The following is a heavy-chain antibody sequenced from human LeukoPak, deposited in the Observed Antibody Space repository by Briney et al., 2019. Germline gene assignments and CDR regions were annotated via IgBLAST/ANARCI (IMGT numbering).Heavy chain of an antibody. D-gene: IGHD6-19*01. Sequence: SETLSLTCTVSGPSITSYYWRWLRQPPGKGLEWIGYNYYSGSTNYSPSLKSRVTIPVDTSQNQFSLKLSSVTTADTAVYYCARDRAVAAAVYYFDYWGQGTLVTVSS. CDR3: ARDRAVAAAVYYFDY. V-gene: IGHV4-59*01. CDR1: GPSITSYY. J-gene: IGHJ4*02. CDR2: NYYSGST.